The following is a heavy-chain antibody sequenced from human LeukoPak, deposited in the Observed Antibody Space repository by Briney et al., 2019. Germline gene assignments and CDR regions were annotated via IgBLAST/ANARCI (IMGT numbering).Heavy chain of an antibody. CDR1: GGTFSSYT. CDR3: ARLDTYYYDSSGYSPD. Sequence: SVEVSCKASGGTFSSYTISWVRQAPGQGLEWMGRIIPILGIANYAQKFQGRVTITADKSTSTAYMELSSLRSEDTAVHYCARLDTYYYDSSGYSPDWGQGTLVTVSS. V-gene: IGHV1-69*02. D-gene: IGHD3-22*01. CDR2: IIPILGIA. J-gene: IGHJ4*02.